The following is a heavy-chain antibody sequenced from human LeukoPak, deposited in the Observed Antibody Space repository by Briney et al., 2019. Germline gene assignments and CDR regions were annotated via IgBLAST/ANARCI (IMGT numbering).Heavy chain of an antibody. V-gene: IGHV3-30*04. CDR3: ARSYCSGGSCYSYYYYYGMDV. D-gene: IGHD2-15*01. Sequence: PGGSLRLSCAASGFTFSSYAMHWVRQAPGKGLGWVAVISYDGSNKYYADSVRGRFTISRDNSKNTLYLQMNSLRAEDTAVYYCARSYCSGGSCYSYYYYYGMDVWGKGTTVTVSS. J-gene: IGHJ6*04. CDR1: GFTFSSYA. CDR2: ISYDGSNK.